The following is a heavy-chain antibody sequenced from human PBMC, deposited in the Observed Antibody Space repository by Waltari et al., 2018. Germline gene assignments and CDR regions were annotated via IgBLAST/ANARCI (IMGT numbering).Heavy chain of an antibody. V-gene: IGHV4-59*08. CDR3: ARQGGDYGDYPFDY. CDR1: GGSISSYY. Sequence: QVQLQESGPGLVKPSETLSLTCTVSGGSISSYYWSWIRQPPGTGLEWIGDIYYSGSTNYNPSRKRRVTISVDTSKNQFSRKLSSVTAADTAVYYCARQGGDYGDYPFDYWGQGTLVTVSS. J-gene: IGHJ4*02. D-gene: IGHD4-17*01. CDR2: IYYSGST.